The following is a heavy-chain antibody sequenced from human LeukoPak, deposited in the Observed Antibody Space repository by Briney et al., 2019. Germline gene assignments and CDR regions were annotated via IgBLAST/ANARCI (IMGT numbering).Heavy chain of an antibody. CDR2: IYHSGST. CDR3: ARALGAGGFWSGNQYYFDY. J-gene: IGHJ4*02. V-gene: IGHV4-30-2*01. D-gene: IGHD3-3*01. CDR1: GGSISSGGYS. Sequence: SETLSLTCAVSGGSISSGGYSWSWIRQPPGKGLEWIGYIYHSGSTYYNPSLKSRVTISVDRSKNQFSLKLSSVTAADTAVYYCARALGAGGFWSGNQYYFDYWGQGTLVTVSS.